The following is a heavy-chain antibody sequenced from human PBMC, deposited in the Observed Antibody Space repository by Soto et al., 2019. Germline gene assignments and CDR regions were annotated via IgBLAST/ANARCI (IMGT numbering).Heavy chain of an antibody. D-gene: IGHD2-15*01. V-gene: IGHV2-5*02. CDR2: IYWDDDK. CDR3: AHVLVVVANYGMDV. J-gene: IGHJ6*02. CDR1: GFSLSTSGVG. Sequence: QITLKESGPTLVKPTQTLTLTCTFSGFSLSTSGVGVGWIRQPPGKALEWLALIYWDDDKRYSPSLTSRLTITKYTSKDQVVLTMTNMYPVDTATYYCAHVLVVVANYGMDVWGQGTTVTVSS.